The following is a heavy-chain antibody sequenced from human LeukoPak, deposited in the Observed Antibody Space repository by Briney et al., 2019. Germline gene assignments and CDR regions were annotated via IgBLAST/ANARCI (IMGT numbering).Heavy chain of an antibody. Sequence: GGSLRLSCAASGFTFSSYAMSWVRQAPGKGLEWVSGIHGSGGSTYYADSVKGRFTISRDNSKNTVYLEMNSLRAEDTALYYCAKDRSLWFGELQHWGQGTLVTVSS. CDR3: AKDRSLWFGELQH. J-gene: IGHJ1*01. D-gene: IGHD3-10*01. V-gene: IGHV3-23*01. CDR2: IHGSGGST. CDR1: GFTFSSYA.